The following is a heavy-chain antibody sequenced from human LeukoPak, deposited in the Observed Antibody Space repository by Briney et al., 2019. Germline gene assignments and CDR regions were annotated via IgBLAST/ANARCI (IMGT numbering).Heavy chain of an antibody. Sequence: GGSLRLSCAASGFTFSNYWMHWVRQAPGKGPVWVSRINTDGNITTYADSVKGRFSISRDNAKNALYLQMNSLRAEDTAVYYCARERKTRGFDYWGQGTLVTVSS. D-gene: IGHD3-10*01. J-gene: IGHJ4*02. CDR3: ARERKTRGFDY. CDR1: GFTFSNYW. CDR2: INTDGNIT. V-gene: IGHV3-74*01.